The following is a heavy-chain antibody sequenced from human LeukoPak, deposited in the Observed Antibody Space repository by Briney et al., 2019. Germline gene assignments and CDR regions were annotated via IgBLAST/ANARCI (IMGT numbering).Heavy chain of an antibody. J-gene: IGHJ6*03. CDR3: ARGAARPEGYYYYYMDV. CDR1: GYTFTSYD. D-gene: IGHD6-6*01. Sequence: ASVKVSCKASGYTFTSYDINWVRQATGQGLEWMGWMNPISGNTGYAQKFQGRVTITRNTSISTAYMELSSLRSEDTAVYYCARGAARPEGYYYYYMDVWGKGTTVTVSS. CDR2: MNPISGNT. V-gene: IGHV1-8*03.